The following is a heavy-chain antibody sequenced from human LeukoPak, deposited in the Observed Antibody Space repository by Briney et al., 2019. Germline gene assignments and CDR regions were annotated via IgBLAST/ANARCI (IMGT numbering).Heavy chain of an antibody. CDR1: GDSICSILYY. D-gene: IGHD3-22*01. Sequence: SVPLSLPCTVSGDSICSILYYCGWSCQPGGGGLVWSWWICYLGRPYYNPALRHRVTTSVDMSKNQFSLKLSSVTAADTAVYYCARLVKYYEGSGYYRDYFDYWGQGTLVTVSS. CDR3: ARLVKYYEGSGYYRDYFDY. CDR2: ICYLGRP. V-gene: IGHV4-39*01. J-gene: IGHJ4*02.